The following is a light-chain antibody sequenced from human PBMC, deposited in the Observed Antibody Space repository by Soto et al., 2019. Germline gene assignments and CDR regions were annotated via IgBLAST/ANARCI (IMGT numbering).Light chain of an antibody. CDR2: QDS. Sequence: SYELTQPPSVSVSPVQTASITCSGDKLGDKYACWYQQKPGQSPVLVIYQDSKRPSGIPERFSGSNSGNTATLTISGTQAMDEADYYCQAWDSSTASGVFGTGTKLTVL. V-gene: IGLV3-1*01. CDR1: KLGDKY. J-gene: IGLJ1*01. CDR3: QAWDSSTASGV.